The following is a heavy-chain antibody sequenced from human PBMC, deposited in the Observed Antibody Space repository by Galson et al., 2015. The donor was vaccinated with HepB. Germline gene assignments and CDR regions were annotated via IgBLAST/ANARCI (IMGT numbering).Heavy chain of an antibody. CDR1: GGTFSRLS. D-gene: IGHD3-22*01. Sequence: SVKVSCKASGGTFSRLSINWMRQAPGQGLEWMGGIIPILGTGNYADKFQDRVTIIADESTTTAFLQLNSLKSEDTAVYYCASDYFRDLYDTSGTWFESRGQGTLVTVSS. J-gene: IGHJ5*01. CDR2: IIPILGTG. CDR3: ASDYFRDLYDTSGTWFES. V-gene: IGHV1-69*13.